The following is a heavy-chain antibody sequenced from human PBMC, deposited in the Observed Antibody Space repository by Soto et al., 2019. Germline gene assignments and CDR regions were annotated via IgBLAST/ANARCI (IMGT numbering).Heavy chain of an antibody. CDR1: GFTFSSYG. J-gene: IGHJ6*02. CDR3: ARDWHSSSWFHYYYGMDV. CDR2: IWYDGSNK. Sequence: PGGSLRLSCAASGFTFSSYGLHWVRQAPGTGLEWVAVIWYDGSNKYYADSVQGRFTISRDNSKNTLYLQMNSLRAEDTAVYYCARDWHSSSWFHYYYGMDVWGQGATVTVSS. D-gene: IGHD6-13*01. V-gene: IGHV3-33*01.